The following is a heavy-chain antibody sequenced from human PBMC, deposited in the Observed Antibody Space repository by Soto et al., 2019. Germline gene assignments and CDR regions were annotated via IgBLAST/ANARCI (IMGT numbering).Heavy chain of an antibody. CDR2: MSHSGGT. CDR3: ARVERGTATTVVDAFDI. J-gene: IGHJ3*02. V-gene: IGHV4-34*01. Sequence: QVQLQQWGAGLLKPSETLSLTCAVYGGFVSSGNYYWSWIRQPPGKGLEWIGEMSHSGGTHFNPSTRSRATLSVDTSKNQFALKMSSVTAADTALYYCARVERGTATTVVDAFDIWGPGTMVTVSS. CDR1: GGFVSSGNYY. D-gene: IGHD1-1*01.